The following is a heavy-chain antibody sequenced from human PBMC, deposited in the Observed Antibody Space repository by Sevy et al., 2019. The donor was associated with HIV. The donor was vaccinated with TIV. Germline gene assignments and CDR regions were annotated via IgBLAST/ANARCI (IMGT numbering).Heavy chain of an antibody. CDR1: GGSINSDH. Sequence: SETLSLTCTVSGGSINSDHWNWIRQPPGKGLEWIGYVYYTGSTNYNPSLKNRVTITVERTKNQCSLDLTSVTASDTAVYYCARRNDFDIWGQGTMVTVSS. CDR2: VYYTGST. V-gene: IGHV4-59*08. J-gene: IGHJ3*02. CDR3: ARRNDFDI.